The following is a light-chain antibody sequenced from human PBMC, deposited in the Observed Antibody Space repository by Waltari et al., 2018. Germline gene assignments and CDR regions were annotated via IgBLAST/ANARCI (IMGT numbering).Light chain of an antibody. V-gene: IGKV3-20*01. Sequence: EIVLTQSPGTLSLSPGEIATLSCRASQSIGIYLAWYQQKPGQAPRLLMYHASSRATGIPDRFSGSGSGTDFSLTISRLEPEDFAVYYCQKYESLPATFGQGTKVEIK. CDR2: HAS. CDR1: QSIGIY. CDR3: QKYESLPAT. J-gene: IGKJ1*01.